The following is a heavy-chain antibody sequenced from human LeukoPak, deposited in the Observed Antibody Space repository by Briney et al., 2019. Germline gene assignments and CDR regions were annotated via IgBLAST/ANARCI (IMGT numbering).Heavy chain of an antibody. V-gene: IGHV4-34*01. D-gene: IGHD3-16*01. CDR2: INHSGST. CDR3: ARVRGLVDY. J-gene: IGHJ4*02. CDR1: GGSFSGYY. Sequence: SETMSLTCAVYGGSFSGYYWSWIRQPPGKGLEWIGEINHSGSTNYNPSLKSRVTISVDTSKNQFSLKLSSVTAADTAVYYCARVRGLVDYWGQGTLVTVSS.